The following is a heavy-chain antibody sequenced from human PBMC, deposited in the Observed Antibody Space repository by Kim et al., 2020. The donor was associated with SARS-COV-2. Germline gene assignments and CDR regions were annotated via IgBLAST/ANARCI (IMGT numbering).Heavy chain of an antibody. V-gene: IGHV3-66*01. Sequence: SVKGRFTISRDNSKNTLYLQMNSLRAEDTAVYYCAYDLVPAADAHGKFDIWGQGTMVTVSS. D-gene: IGHD2-2*01. J-gene: IGHJ3*02. CDR3: AYDLVPAADAHGKFDI.